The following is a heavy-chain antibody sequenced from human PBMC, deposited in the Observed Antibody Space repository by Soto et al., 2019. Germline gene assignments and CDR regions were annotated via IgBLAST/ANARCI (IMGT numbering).Heavy chain of an antibody. D-gene: IGHD6-19*01. CDR3: ARDRGSSGRGAMDV. V-gene: IGHV3-21*01. CDR1: GFTFSSYS. Sequence: EVQLLESGGGLVQPGGSLRLSCAASGFTFSSYSMNWVRQAPGKGLEWVSSISSSSSYIYYADSVKGRFTISRDNAKNSLYLQMNSLRAEDTAVYYCARDRGSSGRGAMDVWGQGTTVTVSS. J-gene: IGHJ6*02. CDR2: ISSSSSYI.